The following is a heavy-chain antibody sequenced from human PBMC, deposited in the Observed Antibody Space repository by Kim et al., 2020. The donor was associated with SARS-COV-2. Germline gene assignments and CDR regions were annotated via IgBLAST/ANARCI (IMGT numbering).Heavy chain of an antibody. D-gene: IGHD3-9*01. CDR1: GGTFSSYA. Sequence: SVKVSCKASGGTFSSYAISWVRQAPGQGLEWMGGIIPIFGTANYAQKFPGRVTITADESTSTAYMELSSLRSEDTAVDYCARAYLSEYDILTGFDYWGQGTLVDVSS. CDR2: IIPIFGTA. V-gene: IGHV1-69*13. J-gene: IGHJ4*02. CDR3: ARAYLSEYDILTGFDY.